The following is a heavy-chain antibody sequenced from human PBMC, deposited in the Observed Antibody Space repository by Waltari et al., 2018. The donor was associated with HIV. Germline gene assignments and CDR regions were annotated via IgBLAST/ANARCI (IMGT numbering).Heavy chain of an antibody. V-gene: IGHV2-26*01. D-gene: IGHD6-19*01. CDR2: IFSDGEK. CDR3: ARTNSIYDSGWFFDF. J-gene: IGHJ4*02. CDR1: GTSLSNARMG. Sequence: QVTLNESGPVLVKPTETLTLTCTVSGTSLSNARMGVGWIRQPPGTALEWLAHIFSDGEKFYSTSLKTRLASSKDTLKSQVVLTMTNMDPVDTATYFCARTNSIYDSGWFFDFWGQGALVTVSS.